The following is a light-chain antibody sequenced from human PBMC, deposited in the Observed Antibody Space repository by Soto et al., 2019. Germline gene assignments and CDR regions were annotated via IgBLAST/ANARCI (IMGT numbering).Light chain of an antibody. Sequence: QSVLTQPPSASGSPGQSVTISCTGTSSDVGAHNYVSWYQQHPGKAPKLMIYEVNKRPSGVPDRFSGSKSGNTASLTVSGLHGDDEADYYCISYAGTAYVAIGGGTKLTVL. V-gene: IGLV2-8*01. CDR1: SSDVGAHNY. CDR2: EVN. J-gene: IGLJ2*01. CDR3: ISYAGTAYVA.